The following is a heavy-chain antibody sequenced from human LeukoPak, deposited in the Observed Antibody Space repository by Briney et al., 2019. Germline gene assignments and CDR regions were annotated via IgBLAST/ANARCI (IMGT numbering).Heavy chain of an antibody. CDR2: ISGSGGST. J-gene: IGHJ4*02. CDR1: GFTFSSYA. V-gene: IGHV3-23*01. CDR3: AKAPWGYYYFDY. D-gene: IGHD3-16*01. Sequence: GGSLRLSCAASGFTFSSYAVSWVRQAPGKGLEWVSAISGSGGSTYYADSVKGRFTISRDNSKNTLYLQMNSLRAEDTAVDYCAKAPWGYYYFDYWGQGTLVTVSS.